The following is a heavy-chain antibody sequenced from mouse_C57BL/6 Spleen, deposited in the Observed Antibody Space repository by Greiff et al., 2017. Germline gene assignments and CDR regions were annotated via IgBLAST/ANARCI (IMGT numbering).Heavy chain of an antibody. J-gene: IGHJ2*01. D-gene: IGHD2-3*01. CDR3: ARGGYDGYYGY. CDR2: IYPGDGDT. V-gene: IGHV1-80*01. Sequence: QVQLQQSGAELVKPGASVKISCKASGYAFSSYWMNWVKQRPGKGLEWIGQIYPGDGDTNYNGKFKGKATLTADKSSSAAYMQLSSLTSEDSVVYFCARGGYDGYYGYWGQGTTLTVSS. CDR1: GYAFSSYW.